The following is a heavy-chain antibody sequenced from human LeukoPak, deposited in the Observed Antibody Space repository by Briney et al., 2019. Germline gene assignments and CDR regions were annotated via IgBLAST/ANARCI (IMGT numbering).Heavy chain of an antibody. Sequence: QAGGSLRLSCAASGYTFSSYSMNWVRQAPGKGLEWVSYISSSSSTIYYADSVKGRFTISRDNAKNSLYLQMNSLRAEDTAVYYCARDPYSGSYGYYYYYMDVWGKGTTVTVSS. D-gene: IGHD1-26*01. CDR2: ISSSSSTI. CDR3: ARDPYSGSYGYYYYYMDV. J-gene: IGHJ6*03. CDR1: GYTFSSYS. V-gene: IGHV3-48*01.